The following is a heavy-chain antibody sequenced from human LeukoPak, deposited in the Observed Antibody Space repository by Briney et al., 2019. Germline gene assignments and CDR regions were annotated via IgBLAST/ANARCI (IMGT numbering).Heavy chain of an antibody. V-gene: IGHV3-53*01. Sequence: PGGSLRLSCVGSEFNVSSLYMSWVRKAPGRGLEWVSVIYGGGTTNYADSVKGRFTISRDTFENTVHLEMSDLRVDDTAVYYCARTGWGAYGMDVWGPGTTVTVSS. CDR2: IYGGGTT. J-gene: IGHJ6*02. CDR1: EFNVSSLY. CDR3: ARTGWGAYGMDV. D-gene: IGHD1-26*01.